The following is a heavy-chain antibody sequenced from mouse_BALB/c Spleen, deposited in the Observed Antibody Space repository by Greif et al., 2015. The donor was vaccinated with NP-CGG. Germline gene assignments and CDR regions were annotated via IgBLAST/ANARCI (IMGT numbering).Heavy chain of an antibody. Sequence: VQLQQSGAELVKPGASVKLSCKASGYTFTSYWMHWVKQRPGQGLEWIGEINPSNGRTNYNEKFKSKATLTVDKSSSTAYTQLSSLTSKDSAVYDCARGSWFDYWGQGTTLTVSA. CDR3: ARGSWFDY. CDR2: INPSNGRT. V-gene: IGHV1S81*02. J-gene: IGHJ2*01. CDR1: GYTFTSYW.